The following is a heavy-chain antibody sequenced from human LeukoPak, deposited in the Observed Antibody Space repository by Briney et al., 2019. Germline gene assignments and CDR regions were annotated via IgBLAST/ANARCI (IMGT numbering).Heavy chain of an antibody. CDR3: ARAPDTAIPYYYMDV. D-gene: IGHD5-18*01. CDR2: IHHSGKT. Sequence: PSETLSLTCAVSGDSISSINWWTWVRLSPEKGLEWIGEIHHSGKTNYNPPLKSRVNISLDKSKNHFSLRVNSVVAADTAIYYCARAPDTAIPYYYMDVWGKGTTVTVSS. CDR1: GDSISSINW. J-gene: IGHJ6*03. V-gene: IGHV4-4*02.